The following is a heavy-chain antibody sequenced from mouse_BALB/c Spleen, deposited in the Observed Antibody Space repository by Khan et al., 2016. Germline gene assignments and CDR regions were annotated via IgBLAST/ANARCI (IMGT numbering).Heavy chain of an antibody. Sequence: VQLKESGPGLVKPSQSLSLTCTVTGYSITSDYTWNWIRQFPGNKLEWMGFISYSGSTSYNPSLKSRISITRDTSKNQFFLQLNSVTTEDTATYFCSVIHYYGYFDYWGQGTTCTVSS. CDR2: ISYSGST. V-gene: IGHV3-2*02. CDR3: SVIHYYGYFDY. J-gene: IGHJ2*01. CDR1: GYSITSDYT. D-gene: IGHD1-2*01.